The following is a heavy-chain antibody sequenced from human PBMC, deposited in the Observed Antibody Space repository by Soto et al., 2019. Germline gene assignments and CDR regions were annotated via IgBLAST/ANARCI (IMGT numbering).Heavy chain of an antibody. CDR3: AKGGTARRVIDY. J-gene: IGHJ4*02. CDR2: IGGSGGST. CDR1: GFTFSSYV. V-gene: IGHV3-23*01. Sequence: EVQLLESGGGLVQPGGSLRLSCAASGFTFSSYVMSWVRQAPGKGLEWVSGIGGSGGSTYYADSVKGRFTISRDNSKNTLYLQMNSLRVEDTAVYYCAKGGTARRVIDYWGQGTLVTVSS. D-gene: IGHD6-6*01.